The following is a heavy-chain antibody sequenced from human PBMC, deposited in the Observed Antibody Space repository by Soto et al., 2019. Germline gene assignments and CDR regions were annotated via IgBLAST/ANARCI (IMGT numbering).Heavy chain of an antibody. CDR1: GYTFNRYA. V-gene: IGHV1-18*01. CDR2: ITGDTLEA. CDR3: ARDRPTDH. J-gene: IGHJ5*02. Sequence: QVQLVQSGAEVRKPGASVTVSCKASGYTFNRYAISWLRQAPGQGPEWVGWITGDTLEASYARKFQGRVTLTRNTSTSTVYMELRGLRDEDTAVYYCARDRPTDHWGQGTLVTVSS.